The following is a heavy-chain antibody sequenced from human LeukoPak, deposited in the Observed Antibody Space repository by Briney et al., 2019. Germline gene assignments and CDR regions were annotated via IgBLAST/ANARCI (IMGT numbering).Heavy chain of an antibody. CDR3: ACSGTYYNMWVWFDS. CDR1: GGSISSDY. Sequence: SETLSLTCSVSGGSISSDYWSWVRQPPGKGLEWIGYIYYSGSANYNPSLKSRVTISVDMSKNQVSLKLTSVTAADTAVYYCACSGTYYNMWVWFDSWGQGTLVTVSS. CDR2: IYYSGSA. J-gene: IGHJ5*01. V-gene: IGHV4-59*01. D-gene: IGHD3-10*02.